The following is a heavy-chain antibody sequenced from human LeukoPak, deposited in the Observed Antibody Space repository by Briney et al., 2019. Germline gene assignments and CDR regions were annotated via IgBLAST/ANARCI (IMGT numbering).Heavy chain of an antibody. CDR1: GFSFNSYS. CDR2: IGGGSSPI. J-gene: IGHJ4*02. Sequence: GGSLRLSCAASGFSFNSYSMNWVRQAPGKGLEWVSYIGGGSSPIKYADSVKGRFTVSRDNARNSLDLEMNSLRDEDTAVYYCVRDHEWSFDFWGQGTLVTVSS. D-gene: IGHD3-3*01. CDR3: VRDHEWSFDF. V-gene: IGHV3-48*02.